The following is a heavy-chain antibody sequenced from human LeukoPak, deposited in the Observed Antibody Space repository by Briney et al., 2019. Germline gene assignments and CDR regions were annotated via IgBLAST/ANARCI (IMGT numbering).Heavy chain of an antibody. CDR2: ISSSSSYI. CDR1: GFTFSSYS. J-gene: IGHJ3*02. V-gene: IGHV3-21*01. CDR3: ASEDYDFWSGYYPSLAFDI. Sequence: GGSLRLSCAASGFTFSSYSMNWVRQAPGKGLEGVSSISSSSSYIYYADSVKGRFTISRDNAKNSLYLQMNSLRAEDTAVYYCASEDYDFWSGYYPSLAFDIWGQGTMVTVSS. D-gene: IGHD3-3*01.